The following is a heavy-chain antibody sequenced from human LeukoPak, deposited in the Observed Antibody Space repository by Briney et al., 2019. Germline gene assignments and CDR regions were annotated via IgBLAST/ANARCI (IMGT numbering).Heavy chain of an antibody. V-gene: IGHV3-23*01. CDR1: GFTFSNYA. Sequence: GGSLRLSCAASGFTFSNYAMTWVRQAPGKGLEWVSGIRAGGGSTNFADSVRGRFTLSTDNSKNTLYLQMNSLRAEDAAIYYCAKDGGSAMGLDLWGQGTLVTVSS. J-gene: IGHJ4*02. D-gene: IGHD3-16*01. CDR2: IRAGGGST. CDR3: AKDGGSAMGLDL.